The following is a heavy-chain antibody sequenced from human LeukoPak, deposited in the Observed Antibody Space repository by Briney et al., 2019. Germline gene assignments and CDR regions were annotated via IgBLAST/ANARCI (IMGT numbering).Heavy chain of an antibody. CDR3: ASGAPLDY. V-gene: IGHV1-18*01. J-gene: IGHJ4*02. CDR1: GYTFSDYG. CDR2: IGAYNGYT. Sequence: ASVKVSCKGSGYTFSDYGINWVRQVPGQGLEWMGWIGAYNGYTIYADNLQGRATMTRNTSISTAYMELSSLRSEDTAVYYCASGAPLDYWGQGTLVTVSS. D-gene: IGHD3-16*01.